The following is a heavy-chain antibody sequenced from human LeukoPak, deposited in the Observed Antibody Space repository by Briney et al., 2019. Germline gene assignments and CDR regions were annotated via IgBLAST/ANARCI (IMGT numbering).Heavy chain of an antibody. CDR1: GFTFSSYG. Sequence: PGGSLRLSCAASGFTFSSYGMHWVRQAPGKGLEWVAVIWYDGSNKYYADSVQGRFTISRDNSRNTLYLQMSSLRAEDTAIYYRAKERGISYTYEFDYWGQGALVTVSS. J-gene: IGHJ4*02. V-gene: IGHV3-33*06. CDR2: IWYDGSNK. D-gene: IGHD3-16*01. CDR3: AKERGISYTYEFDY.